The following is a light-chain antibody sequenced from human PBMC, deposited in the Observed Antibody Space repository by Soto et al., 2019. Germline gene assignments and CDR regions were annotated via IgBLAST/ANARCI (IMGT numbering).Light chain of an antibody. V-gene: IGLV2-8*01. Sequence: QSVLTQPPSASGSPGQSVTISCTGTSSDIGTYDYVSWYQHLPDKAPKLIIYEVSKRPSGVPDRFSGSKSGNTASLTVSGFQAEDEGDYYCCSYGGGNNFYVFGTGTKVTVL. CDR3: CSYGGGNNFYV. J-gene: IGLJ1*01. CDR2: EVS. CDR1: SSDIGTYDY.